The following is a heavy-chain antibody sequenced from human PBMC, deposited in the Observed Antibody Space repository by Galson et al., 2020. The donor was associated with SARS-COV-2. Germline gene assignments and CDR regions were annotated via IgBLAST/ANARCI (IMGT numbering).Heavy chain of an antibody. CDR1: GFTFSSYG. CDR3: ARGRDSSGYYFYYFDY. CDR2: ISYDGSNK. Sequence: GESLKISCAASGFTFSSYGMHWVRQAPGKGLEWVAVISYDGSNKYYADSVKGRFTISRDNSKNTLYLQMNSLRAEDTAVYYCARGRDSSGYYFYYFDYWGQGTLVTVSS. J-gene: IGHJ4*02. D-gene: IGHD3-22*01. V-gene: IGHV3-30*03.